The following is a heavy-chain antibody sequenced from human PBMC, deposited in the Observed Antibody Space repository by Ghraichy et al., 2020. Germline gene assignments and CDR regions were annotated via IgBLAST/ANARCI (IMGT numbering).Heavy chain of an antibody. Sequence: ESLNISCTVSGDSVSSYFWSWIRQPAGKGLEWIGRIYTSGCTNYNPSLRSRVSMSVDTSKNQFSLKLSSVTAADTAVYYCAREAHSSSCYRLDSWGQGALVTVSS. CDR3: AREAHSSSCYRLDS. V-gene: IGHV4-4*07. CDR2: IYTSGCT. CDR1: GDSVSSYF. J-gene: IGHJ5*01. D-gene: IGHD2-2*01.